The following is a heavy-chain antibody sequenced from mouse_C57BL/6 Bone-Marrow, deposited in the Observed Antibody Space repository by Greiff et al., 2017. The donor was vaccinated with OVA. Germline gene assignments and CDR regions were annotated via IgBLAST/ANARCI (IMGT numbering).Heavy chain of an antibody. D-gene: IGHD2-4*01. V-gene: IGHV1-55*01. CDR1: GYTFTSYW. J-gene: IGHJ3*01. CDR2: IYPGSGST. Sequence: VQLQQPGAELVKPGASVKMSCKASGYTFTSYWITWVKQRPGQGLEWIGDIYPGSGSTNYNEKFKSKATLPVDTSSSTAYMQLSSLTSEDSAVYYCARWGAYDYAGPWFAYWGQGTLVTVSA. CDR3: ARWGAYDYAGPWFAY.